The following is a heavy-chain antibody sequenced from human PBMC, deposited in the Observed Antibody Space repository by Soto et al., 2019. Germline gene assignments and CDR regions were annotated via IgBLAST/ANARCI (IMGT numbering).Heavy chain of an antibody. CDR2: ISGSGGNT. D-gene: IGHD1-26*01. CDR1: GLIFSDYA. J-gene: IGHJ4*02. CDR3: AKDRFGIVGPVDY. V-gene: IGHV3-23*01. Sequence: EVQLLESGGDLVQPGGSLRLSCAASGLIFSDYAMSWVRQAPGEGLECVACISGSGGNTFYAESVKGRFTISRDNSKNTLSLHMNSLRVDDTAVYFCAKDRFGIVGPVDYWGQGTLVTVSS.